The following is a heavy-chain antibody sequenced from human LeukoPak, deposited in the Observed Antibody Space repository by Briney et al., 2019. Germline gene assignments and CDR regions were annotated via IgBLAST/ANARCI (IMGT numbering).Heavy chain of an antibody. CDR2: ISSSSSTI. CDR1: GFTFSSYS. J-gene: IGHJ6*02. CDR3: ARESRYYYGSGSYNYGMDV. V-gene: IGHV3-48*04. Sequence: GGSLRLSCAASGFTFSSYSMNWVRQAPGKGLEWVSYISSSSSTIYYADSVKGRFTISRDNAKNSLYLQMNSLRAEDTAVYYCARESRYYYGSGSYNYGMDVWGQGTTVTVSS. D-gene: IGHD3-10*01.